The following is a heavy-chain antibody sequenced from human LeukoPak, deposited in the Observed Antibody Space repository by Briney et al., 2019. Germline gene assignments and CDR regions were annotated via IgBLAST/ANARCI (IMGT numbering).Heavy chain of an antibody. V-gene: IGHV3-11*01. CDR3: ARANSIRYYYYYGMDV. D-gene: IGHD4-4*01. Sequence: GGSLRLSCAASGFTFSDYYMSWIRQAPGKGLEWVSYISSSGSTIYYADSAKGRFTISRDNAKNSLYLQMNSLRAEDTAVYYCARANSIRYYYYYGMDVWGQGTTVTVSS. CDR1: GFTFSDYY. CDR2: ISSSGSTI. J-gene: IGHJ6*02.